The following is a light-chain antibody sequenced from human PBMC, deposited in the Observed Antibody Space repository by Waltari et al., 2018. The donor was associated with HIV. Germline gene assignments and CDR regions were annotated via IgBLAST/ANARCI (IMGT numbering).Light chain of an antibody. CDR2: ATS. CDR3: QQSYTTSRT. CDR1: QSISRY. Sequence: DIQMTQSPSSLSASVGDRVTITCRASQSISRYFNWYQQKPGKAPNLLIYATSSLQSGVPSRFSGSGSGTDFTLTINSLQPEDFATYYCQQSYTTSRTFGQGTKLEIK. J-gene: IGKJ2*01. V-gene: IGKV1-39*01.